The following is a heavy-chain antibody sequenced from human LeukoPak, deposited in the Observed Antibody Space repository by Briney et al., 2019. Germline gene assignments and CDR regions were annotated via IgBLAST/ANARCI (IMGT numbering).Heavy chain of an antibody. CDR3: ARDLEMAASDAFDI. CDR2: INPNSGGT. J-gene: IGHJ3*02. CDR1: GYTFTGYY. D-gene: IGHD5-24*01. V-gene: IGHV1-2*02. Sequence: ASVKVSCKASGYTFTGYYMHWVRQAPGQGLEWMGWINPNSGGTNYAQKFQGRVTMTRDTSISTAYMELSRLRSDDTAVYYCARDLEMAASDAFDIWGQGTMVTVSS.